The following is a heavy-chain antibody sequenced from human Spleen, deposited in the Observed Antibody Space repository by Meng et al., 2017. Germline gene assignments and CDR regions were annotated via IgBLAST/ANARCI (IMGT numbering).Heavy chain of an antibody. CDR2: INHSGST. V-gene: IGHV4-34*01. Sequence: QVHLERGGAGLLKHSEPLSLTCSVYGGSFSGYYWSWIRQPPGRGLEWIGEINHSGSTNYNPSLKSRVTISVDTSKNQFSLKLSSVTAADTAVYYCARGPPAGYWGQGTLVTVSS. CDR1: GGSFSGYY. J-gene: IGHJ4*02. CDR3: ARGPPAGY.